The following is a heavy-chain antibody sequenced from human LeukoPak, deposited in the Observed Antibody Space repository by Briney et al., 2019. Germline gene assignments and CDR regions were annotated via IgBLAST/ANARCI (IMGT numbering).Heavy chain of an antibody. CDR2: IKQDGSEK. D-gene: IGHD2-21*01. CDR1: GFTFSSYA. J-gene: IGHJ3*02. V-gene: IGHV3-7*01. Sequence: GGSLRLSCAASGFTFSSYAMSWVRQAPGKGLEWVANIKQDGSEKYYVDSVKGRFTISRVNAKNSLYLQMNSLRAEDTAVYYCARDPVASPLVAFDIWGQGTMVTVSS. CDR3: ARDPVASPLVAFDI.